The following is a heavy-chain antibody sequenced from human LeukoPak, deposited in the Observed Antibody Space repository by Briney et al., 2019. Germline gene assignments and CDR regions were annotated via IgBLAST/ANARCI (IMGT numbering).Heavy chain of an antibody. J-gene: IGHJ4*02. CDR2: ISGDGSST. V-gene: IGHV3-74*01. Sequence: GGSLRLSCAASGFTFSSYWMHWVRRAPGEGLVWVSRISGDGSSTSYADSVKGRFTVSRDNAKNTLYLQMNSLRAEDTAVYYCARAYYRVDYWGQGTLVTVSS. CDR1: GFTFSSYW. CDR3: ARAYYRVDY. D-gene: IGHD2/OR15-2a*01.